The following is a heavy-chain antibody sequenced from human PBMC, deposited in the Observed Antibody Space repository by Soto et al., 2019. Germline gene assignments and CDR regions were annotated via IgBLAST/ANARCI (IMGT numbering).Heavy chain of an antibody. Sequence: SLRLSCAASGFTFSNAWLSWVRQVPGKGLEWVGRIKTKTEDGTTDYAAPVKGRFTISRDDSKNTVYLQMNSLKTEDTAVYYCGAVAGTSSGMDVWGQGTTVTVSS. CDR1: GFTFSNAW. D-gene: IGHD6-19*01. J-gene: IGHJ6*02. V-gene: IGHV3-15*01. CDR2: IKTKTEDGTT. CDR3: GAVAGTSSGMDV.